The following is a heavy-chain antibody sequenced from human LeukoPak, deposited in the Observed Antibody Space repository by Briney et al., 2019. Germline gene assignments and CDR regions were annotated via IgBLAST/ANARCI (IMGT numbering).Heavy chain of an antibody. Sequence: SETLSLTCTVSGGSISSGGYYWSWIRQHPGKGLEWIGYIYYSGSTYYNPSLKSRVTISVDTSKNQFSLKRSSVTAADTAVYYCARVVTAVHFDYWGQGTLVTVSS. J-gene: IGHJ4*02. CDR3: ARVVTAVHFDY. CDR1: GGSISSGGYY. D-gene: IGHD3-10*01. CDR2: IYYSGST. V-gene: IGHV4-31*03.